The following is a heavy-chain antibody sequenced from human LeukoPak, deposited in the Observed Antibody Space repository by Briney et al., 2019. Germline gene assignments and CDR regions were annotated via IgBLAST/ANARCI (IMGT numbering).Heavy chain of an antibody. Sequence: QTGGSLRLSCAASGFAFEEYAMHWVRQAPGKGLEWVSHITGEGGETDYADSVMGRFTISRDNSKNSLYLQMNSLRSEDTALYYCAKDVDKLMAWGLDVWGQGTTVTVSS. CDR3: AKDVDKLMAWGLDV. V-gene: IGHV3-43*02. CDR2: ITGEGGET. J-gene: IGHJ6*02. CDR1: GFAFEEYA. D-gene: IGHD5-12*01.